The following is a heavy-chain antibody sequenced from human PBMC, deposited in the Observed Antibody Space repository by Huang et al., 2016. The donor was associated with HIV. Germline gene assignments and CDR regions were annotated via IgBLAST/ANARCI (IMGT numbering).Heavy chain of an antibody. V-gene: IGHV1-18*01. D-gene: IGHD3-10*01. J-gene: IGHJ3*02. Sequence: QVQMVQSGAEVKKPGASVKVSCKFSGYIFKSYGITWVRQAPGQGLEWMGWINTYKGITNYPQKFQGRVTMTTDTSTSTAYMERRGLRSNDTAVYFCARQGFGRRDAFDIWGQGTFVTVS. CDR3: ARQGFGRRDAFDI. CDR2: INTYKGIT. CDR1: GYIFKSYG.